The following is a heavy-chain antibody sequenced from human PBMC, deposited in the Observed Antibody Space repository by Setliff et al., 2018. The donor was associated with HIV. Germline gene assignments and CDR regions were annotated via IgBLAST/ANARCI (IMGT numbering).Heavy chain of an antibody. CDR2: ISSSSSYI. CDR3: AKVGA. V-gene: IGHV3-21*04. Sequence: PGGSLRLSCAASGLTFSSYTMNWVRQAPGKGLEWVSSISSSSSYIYYADSVKGRFTISRDNSKNTLYLQMDSLTAEDTAVYYCAKVGAWGQGTLVTVSS. J-gene: IGHJ4*02. CDR1: GLTFSSYT.